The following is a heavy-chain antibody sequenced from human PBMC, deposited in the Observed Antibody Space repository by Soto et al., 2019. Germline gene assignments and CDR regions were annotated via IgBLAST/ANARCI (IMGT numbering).Heavy chain of an antibody. CDR1: GFTVSRNY. CDR2: IYSGGTT. CDR3: ARDPPPYIAAAVGY. Sequence: GGSLRLSCAASGFTVSRNYMSWVRQAPGKGLEWVSVIYSGGTTYYADPVKGRFTISRDNSKNTLYLRMNSLRAEDTAVYYCARDPPPYIAAAVGYWGQGTLVTVSS. D-gene: IGHD6-13*01. V-gene: IGHV3-53*01. J-gene: IGHJ4*02.